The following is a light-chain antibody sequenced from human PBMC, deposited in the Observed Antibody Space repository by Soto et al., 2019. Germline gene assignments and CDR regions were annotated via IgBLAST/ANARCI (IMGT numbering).Light chain of an antibody. CDR3: QHHARYSEA. J-gene: IGKJ1*01. CDR2: KAS. V-gene: IGKV1-5*03. Sequence: DIQITQSRPTRTATEGNRVTNTCRASQTISSWLAWYQQKPGKAPKLLIYKASTLKSGVPSRSSGSGSGTEFPLTFSGLQPDDVASYSCQHHARYSEALGEGTKVDIK. CDR1: QTISSW.